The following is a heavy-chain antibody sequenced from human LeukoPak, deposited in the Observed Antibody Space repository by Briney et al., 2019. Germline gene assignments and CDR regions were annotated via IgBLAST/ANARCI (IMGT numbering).Heavy chain of an antibody. D-gene: IGHD1-26*01. Sequence: GGSLRLSCAASGFTFSSYWMSWVRQAPGKGLEWVANIKQDGSEKYYVDSVKGRFTISRDNAKNSLYLQMNSLRAEDTAVYYCARGGIVGAIWFDPWGQGTLVTVSS. CDR2: IKQDGSEK. J-gene: IGHJ5*02. CDR1: GFTFSSYW. V-gene: IGHV3-7*01. CDR3: ARGGIVGAIWFDP.